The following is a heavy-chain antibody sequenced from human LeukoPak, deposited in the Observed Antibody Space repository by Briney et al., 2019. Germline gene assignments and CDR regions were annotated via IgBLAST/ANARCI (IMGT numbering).Heavy chain of an antibody. CDR3: SIDGSLLWSGPTVG. V-gene: IGHV3-23*01. Sequence: PGGSLRLSCVASGSTFSTYGMSWVRQAPGKGLEWVAAVSSTGSGTYYPDSLKGRFIISRDNSQNTVFLQMNSLRPEDTAFYFCSIDGSLLWSGPTVGWVQGRLVTVSS. J-gene: IGHJ4*02. D-gene: IGHD3-10*01. CDR2: VSSTGSGT. CDR1: GSTFSTYG.